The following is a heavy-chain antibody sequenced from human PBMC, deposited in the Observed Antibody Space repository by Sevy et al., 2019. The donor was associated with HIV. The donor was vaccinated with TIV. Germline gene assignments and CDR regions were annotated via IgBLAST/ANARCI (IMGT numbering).Heavy chain of an antibody. J-gene: IGHJ4*02. CDR3: ARAPFRPFYYDSSGYFDY. CDR1: GDSINSYY. CDR2: IYYSGST. D-gene: IGHD3-22*01. Sequence: SETLSLTCTVSGDSINSYYWSWIRQPPGKGLEWIGYIYYSGSTDYNPSLKSRVSISVDTSKNQFPLKLSSVTAADTAVYYCARAPFRPFYYDSSGYFDYWGQGSLVTVSS. V-gene: IGHV4-59*01.